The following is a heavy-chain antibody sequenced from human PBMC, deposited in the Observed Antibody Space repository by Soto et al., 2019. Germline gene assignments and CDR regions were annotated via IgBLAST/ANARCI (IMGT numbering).Heavy chain of an antibody. Sequence: SETLSLTCTVSGGSISSSSYYWGWIRQPPGKGLEWIGSIYYSGSTYYNPSLKSRVTISIDTSKNQFSLKLSSVTAADTAVYYCASSSGYYFDYWGQGTLVTVSS. CDR1: GGSISSSSYY. J-gene: IGHJ4*02. CDR3: ASSSGYYFDY. V-gene: IGHV4-39*01. D-gene: IGHD3-3*01. CDR2: IYYSGST.